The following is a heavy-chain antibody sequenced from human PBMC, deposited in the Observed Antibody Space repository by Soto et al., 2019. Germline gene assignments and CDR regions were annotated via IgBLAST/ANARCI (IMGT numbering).Heavy chain of an antibody. Sequence: ASVKVSCKVSGYTLTELSMHWVRQAPGKGLEWMGGFDPEDGETIYAQKFQGRVTMTEDTSTDTAYMELRSLRSDDTAVYYCARDLGRIQLWSNGWSFDLWGRGTLVTVS. CDR1: GYTLTELS. V-gene: IGHV1-24*01. CDR2: FDPEDGET. J-gene: IGHJ2*01. CDR3: ARDLGRIQLWSNGWSFDL. D-gene: IGHD5-18*01.